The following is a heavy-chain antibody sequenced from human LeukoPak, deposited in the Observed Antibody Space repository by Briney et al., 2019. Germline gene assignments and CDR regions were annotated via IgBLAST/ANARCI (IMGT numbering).Heavy chain of an antibody. CDR2: IIDVGGT. D-gene: IGHD2-15*01. J-gene: IGHJ4*02. Sequence: GGSLRLSCAASGFSFSDYSMNWVRQAPGEGLEWVSGIIDVGGTYYADSVKGRFTISRDSSKNTLYLQMNSLRAEDTATYYCAKDYCRGGNCPLPFFDSWGQGTLVTVSS. V-gene: IGHV3-23*01. CDR1: GFSFSDYS. CDR3: AKDYCRGGNCPLPFFDS.